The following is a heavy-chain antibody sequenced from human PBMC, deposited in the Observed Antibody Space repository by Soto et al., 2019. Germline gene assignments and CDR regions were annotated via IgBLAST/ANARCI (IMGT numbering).Heavy chain of an antibody. V-gene: IGHV4-4*02. CDR1: GGSVRAPDW. CDR2: VHISGHS. J-gene: IGHJ5*01. CDR3: ARVRQGCSANNCYFDP. D-gene: IGHD1-1*01. Sequence: SETLSLTCTLSGGSVRAPDWWNWVRQSPDKGLEWIAEVHISGHSNYNPSLRSRVSVSIDSSKNQFYLNLNSVTAADTAIYYCARVRQGCSANNCYFDPWGQGTQVTVS.